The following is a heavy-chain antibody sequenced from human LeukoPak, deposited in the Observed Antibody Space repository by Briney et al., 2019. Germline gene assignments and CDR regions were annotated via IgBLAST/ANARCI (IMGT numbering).Heavy chain of an antibody. D-gene: IGHD3-22*01. CDR3: ALIPDYYDSSGYPADAFDI. J-gene: IGHJ3*02. CDR1: GFTFSSYA. CDR2: ISGSGGST. V-gene: IGHV3-23*01. Sequence: GGSLRLSCAASGFTFSSYAMSWVRQAPGKGLEWVSAISGSGGSTYYADSVKGRFTISRDNSKNTLYLQMNSLRAEDTAVYYCALIPDYYDSSGYPADAFDIWGQGTMATVSS.